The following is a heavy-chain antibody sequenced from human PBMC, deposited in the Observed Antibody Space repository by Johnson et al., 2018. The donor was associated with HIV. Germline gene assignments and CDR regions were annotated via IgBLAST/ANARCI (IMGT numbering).Heavy chain of an antibody. D-gene: IGHD3-10*01. CDR2: LYRSGST. J-gene: IGHJ3*02. CDR1: GFSVSSKY. V-gene: IGHV3-53*01. Sequence: MLLVESGGGLIQLGGSLRLSCAASGFSVSSKYMSWVRQAPGKGLEWVSALYRSGSTYYVDSVTGRFTISRDNSKNTLYLQMNSLRAEDTAVYYCAKGGLWFGEYHAFDIWGQGTMVTVSS. CDR3: AKGGLWFGEYHAFDI.